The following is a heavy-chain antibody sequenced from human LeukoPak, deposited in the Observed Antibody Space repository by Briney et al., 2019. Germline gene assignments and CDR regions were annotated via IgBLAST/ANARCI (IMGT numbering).Heavy chain of an antibody. V-gene: IGHV4-34*01. CDR3: ARGPINYYDSSGFDFDY. D-gene: IGHD3-22*01. CDR1: GGSFSGYY. Sequence: SETLSLTCAVYGGSFSGYYWSWIRQPPGKGLEWIGEINHSGSTNYNPSPKSRVTISVDTSKNQFSLKLSSVTAADTAVYYCARGPINYYDSSGFDFDYWGQGTLVTVSS. J-gene: IGHJ4*02. CDR2: INHSGST.